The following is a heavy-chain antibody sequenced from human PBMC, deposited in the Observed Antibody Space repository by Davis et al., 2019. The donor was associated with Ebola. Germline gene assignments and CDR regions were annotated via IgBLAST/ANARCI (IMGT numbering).Heavy chain of an antibody. Sequence: GESLKISCAASGFTFSSYGMHWVRQAPGKGLEWVAVIWYDGSNKYYADSVKGRFTISRDNSKNTLYLQMNSLRAEDTAVYYCARGAGYSSSWQDYWGQGTLVTVSS. CDR3: ARGAGYSSSWQDY. D-gene: IGHD6-13*01. CDR2: IWYDGSNK. V-gene: IGHV3-33*01. CDR1: GFTFSSYG. J-gene: IGHJ4*02.